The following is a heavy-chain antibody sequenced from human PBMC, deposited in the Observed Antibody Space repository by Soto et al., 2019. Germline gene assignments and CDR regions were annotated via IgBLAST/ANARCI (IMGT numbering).Heavy chain of an antibody. Sequence: QVQLVQSGAEVTKPGASVKVSCKVSGYPFSELSMHWVRQAPGKGLEWLGDYNHEEGETMSAQKFQGRLTMTEDISTDPGYTELRSGTSEDTALYYCPTDITAGPGREDHWGQANRVTVSS. V-gene: IGHV1-24*01. CDR3: PTDITAGPGREDH. CDR2: YNHEEGET. CDR1: GYPFSELS. D-gene: IGHD1-20*01. J-gene: IGHJ4*02.